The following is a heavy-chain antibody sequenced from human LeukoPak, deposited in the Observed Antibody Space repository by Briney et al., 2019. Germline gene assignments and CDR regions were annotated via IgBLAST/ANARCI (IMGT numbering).Heavy chain of an antibody. J-gene: IGHJ4*02. Sequence: GGSLRLSXAASGFTFSSYSMNWVRQAPGKGLEWVSSISSSSSYIYYADSVKGRFTISRDNAKNSLYLQMNSLRAEDTAVYYCARAGIVVVPAADFDYWGQGTLVTVSS. V-gene: IGHV3-21*01. CDR3: ARAGIVVVPAADFDY. CDR2: ISSSSSYI. D-gene: IGHD2-2*01. CDR1: GFTFSSYS.